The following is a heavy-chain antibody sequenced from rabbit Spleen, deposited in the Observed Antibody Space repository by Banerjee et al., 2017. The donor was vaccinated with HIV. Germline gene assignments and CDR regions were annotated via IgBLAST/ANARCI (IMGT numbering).Heavy chain of an antibody. D-gene: IGHD6-1*01. CDR1: GIDFSTYYY. CDR3: ARSPYAGYGDAAYSFNL. V-gene: IGHV1S40*01. Sequence: QSLEESGGDLVKPGASLTLTCTASGIDFSTYYYMCWVRQAPGKGLEWIACIYGGSSGDTDYASWAKGRFTISKTSSTTVTLQMTSLTAADTATYFCARSPYAGYGDAAYSFNLWGPGTLVTVS. CDR2: IYGGSSGDT. J-gene: IGHJ4*01.